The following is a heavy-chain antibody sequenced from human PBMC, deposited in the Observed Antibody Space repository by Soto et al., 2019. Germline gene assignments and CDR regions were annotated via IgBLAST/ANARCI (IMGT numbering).Heavy chain of an antibody. Sequence: SLRLSCTTSGFAFVDHGMSWVRQAPGKGLEWLGFIRIRRYGATAEYAASVKGRFSVSRDDYKSIAYLQMNNLQTEDTGVYYCTRAPLRRSGGSCYSADSWGRGNLVTVSS. CDR1: GFAFVDHG. J-gene: IGHJ4*02. CDR3: TRAPLRRSGGSCYSADS. CDR2: IRIRRYGATA. V-gene: IGHV3-49*04. D-gene: IGHD2-15*01.